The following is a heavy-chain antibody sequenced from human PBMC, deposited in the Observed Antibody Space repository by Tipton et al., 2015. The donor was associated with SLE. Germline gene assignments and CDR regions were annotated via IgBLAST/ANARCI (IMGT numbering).Heavy chain of an antibody. D-gene: IGHD3-3*01. V-gene: IGHV4-59*01. Sequence: LSCTVSGGSISSYYWSWIRQPPGKGLEWIGYIYYSGSTNYNPSLKSRVTISVDTSKNQFSLKLGSVTAADTAVYYCARSPRGGGYYPYYFDYWGQGTLVTVSS. CDR1: GGSISSYY. CDR2: IYYSGST. CDR3: ARSPRGGGYYPYYFDY. J-gene: IGHJ4*02.